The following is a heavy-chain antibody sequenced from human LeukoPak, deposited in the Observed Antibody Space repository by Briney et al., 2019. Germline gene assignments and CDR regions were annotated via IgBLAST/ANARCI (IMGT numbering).Heavy chain of an antibody. CDR1: GASITAYY. V-gene: IGHV4-4*07. D-gene: IGHD1-1*01. CDR2: VFSTGHTDH. CDR3: VRDSPDGYTHGHRYYNMDV. J-gene: IGHJ6*03. Sequence: SETLSLTCSVSGASITAYYWTWIRQPAGKGLEWIGRVFSTGHTDHNYNPSLANRVSISRDTSTNQISLKLGSVTAADTAVYYWVRDSPDGYTHGHRYYNMDVWGKGTTVTVS.